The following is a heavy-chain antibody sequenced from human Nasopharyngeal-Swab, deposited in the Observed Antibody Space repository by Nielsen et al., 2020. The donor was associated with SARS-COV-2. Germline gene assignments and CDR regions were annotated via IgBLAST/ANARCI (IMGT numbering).Heavy chain of an antibody. V-gene: IGHV3-48*04. CDR2: ITSGNSV. J-gene: IGHJ4*02. CDR1: GFTFSPYT. CDR3: ARERGGGYGDY. Sequence: GGSLRLSCATSGFTFSPYTMTWVRQAPGKGLQWISYITSGNSVQYADSVRGRFTISGDNAKNSLYLQMNSLTAEDTAVYYCARERGGGYGDYWGQGTLVTVSS. D-gene: IGHD5-12*01.